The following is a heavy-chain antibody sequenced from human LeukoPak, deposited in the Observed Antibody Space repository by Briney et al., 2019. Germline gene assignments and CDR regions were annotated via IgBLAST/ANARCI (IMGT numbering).Heavy chain of an antibody. CDR2: ISSSGSTI. Sequence: GGSLRLSCAASGFTFSSYEMNWVRQAPGKGLEWVSYISSSGSTIYYADSVKGRFTISRDNAKNSLYLQMNSLRAEDTAVYYCARDTSYYYDSSGYYGGDAFDIWGQGTMVTVSS. J-gene: IGHJ3*02. CDR3: ARDTSYYYDSSGYYGGDAFDI. V-gene: IGHV3-48*03. D-gene: IGHD3-22*01. CDR1: GFTFSSYE.